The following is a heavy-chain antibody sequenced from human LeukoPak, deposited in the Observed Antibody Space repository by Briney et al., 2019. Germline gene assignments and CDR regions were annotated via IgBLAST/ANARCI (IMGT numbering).Heavy chain of an antibody. CDR1: GFTFNSYA. V-gene: IGHV3-23*01. CDR2: IGFGDDSA. Sequence: GGSLRLSCAASGFTFNSYAMSWVRQAPGRGLEWVSTIGFGDDSAYYADSVKGRFTISSDNSKNTLYLQMNYLRAEDTAVYYCAKDPTSVGGRHDWLLDSWGQGTLVTVSS. CDR3: AKDPTSVGGRHDWLLDS. J-gene: IGHJ5*02. D-gene: IGHD3-9*01.